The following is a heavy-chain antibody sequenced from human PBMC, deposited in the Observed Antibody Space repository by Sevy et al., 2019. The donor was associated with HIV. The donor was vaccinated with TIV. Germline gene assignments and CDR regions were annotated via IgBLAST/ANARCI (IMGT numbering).Heavy chain of an antibody. J-gene: IGHJ5*02. D-gene: IGHD3-10*01. CDR2: ISSSSSYI. CDR1: GFTFSSYS. Sequence: GGSLRLSCAASGFTFSSYSMNWVRQAPGKGLEWVSSISSSSSYIYYADSVKGRFTISRDNAKNSLYLQMNSLRAEDTAVYHCASGLLGMVQVHPWFDPWGQGTLVTVSS. V-gene: IGHV3-21*01. CDR3: ASGLLGMVQVHPWFDP.